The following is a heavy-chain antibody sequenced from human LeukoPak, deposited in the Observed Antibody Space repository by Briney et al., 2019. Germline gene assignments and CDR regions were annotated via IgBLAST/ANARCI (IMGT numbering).Heavy chain of an antibody. D-gene: IGHD1-14*01. CDR2: ISFDGSDK. V-gene: IGHV3-30*04. CDR1: GFTFSSYA. Sequence: PGGSLRLSCAAPGFTFSSYAMHWVRQAPGKGLEWVAVISFDGSDKYYADSVKGRFTISRDNSKNTLYLQMNSLRAEDTAVYYCAKGFPRTILMTWRVSRPGYFDYWGQGTLVTVSS. CDR3: AKGFPRTILMTWRVSRPGYFDY. J-gene: IGHJ4*02.